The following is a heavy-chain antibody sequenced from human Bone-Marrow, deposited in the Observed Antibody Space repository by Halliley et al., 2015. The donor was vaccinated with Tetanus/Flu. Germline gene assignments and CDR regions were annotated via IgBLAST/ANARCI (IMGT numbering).Heavy chain of an antibody. CDR3: ARDPPHDFSNFFGY. V-gene: IGHV3-21*01. D-gene: IGHD4-4*01. Sequence: VSPISIAGSFIFYADSLKGRFTISRDNVRNSLYLQMNSLRAEDTAVYYCARDPPHDFSNFFGYWGQGTLVTVSS. CDR2: ISIAGSFI. J-gene: IGHJ4*02.